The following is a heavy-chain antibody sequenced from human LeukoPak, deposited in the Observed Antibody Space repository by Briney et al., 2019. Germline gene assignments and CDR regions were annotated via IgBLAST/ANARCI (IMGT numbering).Heavy chain of an antibody. J-gene: IGHJ1*01. CDR1: GGSMSGYF. CDR3: ARSLTSGWYGDFQH. Sequence: PSETLSLTCTFSGGSMSGYFWSEIRQPPGKGLEWIGYIYYSGSTNYNPSLKSRVTISVDTSKNQFSLKLSSVTAADTAVYYCARSLTSGWYGDFQHWGQGTLVTVSS. CDR2: IYYSGST. D-gene: IGHD6-13*01. V-gene: IGHV4-59*01.